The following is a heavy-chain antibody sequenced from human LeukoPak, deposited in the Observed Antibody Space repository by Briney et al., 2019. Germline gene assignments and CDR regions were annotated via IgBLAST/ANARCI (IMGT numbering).Heavy chain of an antibody. D-gene: IGHD3-10*01. CDR1: GGSIISYY. V-gene: IGHV4-59*01. CDR3: ARFKRSYYTPSNPIDNWFDP. Sequence: SETLSLTCTVSGGSIISYYWSWIRQPPGKGLEWIGYIYYSGSTNYNPSLKSRVTISVDTSKNQFSLKLSSVTAADTAVYYCARFKRSYYTPSNPIDNWFDPWGQGTLVTVSS. J-gene: IGHJ5*02. CDR2: IYYSGST.